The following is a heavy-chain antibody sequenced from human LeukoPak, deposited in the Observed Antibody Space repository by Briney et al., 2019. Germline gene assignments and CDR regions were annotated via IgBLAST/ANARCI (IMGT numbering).Heavy chain of an antibody. V-gene: IGHV3-30*03. CDR3: ARDPSHSSSWHSLSY. CDR1: GFTFSNYG. CDR2: ISYYGSSK. Sequence: GGSLRLSSAASGFTFSNYGMSWVRQAPGKGLEWVAVISYYGSSKYYADSVKGRFTISRANSKNTLYLQMNSLRAEDTAVYYCARDPSHSSSWHSLSYWGQGTLVTVSS. J-gene: IGHJ4*02. D-gene: IGHD6-13*01.